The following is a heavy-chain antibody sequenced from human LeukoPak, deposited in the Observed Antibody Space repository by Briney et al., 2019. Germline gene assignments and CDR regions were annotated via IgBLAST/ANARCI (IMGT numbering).Heavy chain of an antibody. CDR3: ARSWGVLLPAAIDY. CDR1: GYTFTSYG. CDR2: INAYTGNT. D-gene: IGHD2-2*01. Sequence: ASVKVSCKASGYTFTSYGISWVRQAPGQGLEWMGWINAYTGNTNYAQNLPGRVIMTTDTSTSTAYVQLRSLRSDDTAVYYCARSWGVLLPAAIDYWGQGTLVTVSS. J-gene: IGHJ4*02. V-gene: IGHV1-18*01.